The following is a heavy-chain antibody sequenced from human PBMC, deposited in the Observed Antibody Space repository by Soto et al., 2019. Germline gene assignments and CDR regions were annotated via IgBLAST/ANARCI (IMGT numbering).Heavy chain of an antibody. V-gene: IGHV4-61*01. CDR1: GGSVSSGSYY. CDR3: ARTWELIKFDY. Sequence: SETLSLTCTVSGGSVSSGSYYWSWIRQPPGKGLEWIGYIYYSGSTSYNPSLKSRVTISVDTSKNQFSLNVNSVTAADTAVYYCARTWELIKFDYWGQGTRVTVSS. D-gene: IGHD1-26*01. J-gene: IGHJ4*02. CDR2: IYYSGST.